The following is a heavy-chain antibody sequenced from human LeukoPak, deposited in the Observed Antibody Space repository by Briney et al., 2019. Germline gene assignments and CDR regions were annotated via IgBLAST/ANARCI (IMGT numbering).Heavy chain of an antibody. CDR3: ARGIWWDY. CDR2: IYSGGST. J-gene: IGHJ4*02. D-gene: IGHD4/OR15-4a*01. Sequence: GGSLRLSCAASEFTVSSNYMSWVRQAPGKGLEWVSVIYSGGSTYYADSVKGRFTISRDNSKNTLYLQMNSLRAEDTAVYYCARGIWWDYWGQGTLVTVSS. CDR1: EFTVSSNY. V-gene: IGHV3-53*01.